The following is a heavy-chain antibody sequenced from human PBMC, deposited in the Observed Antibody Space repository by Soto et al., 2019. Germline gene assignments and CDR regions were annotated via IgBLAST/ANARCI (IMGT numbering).Heavy chain of an antibody. CDR3: AKALYSSGWYGYFDY. CDR1: GFTFSSYG. J-gene: IGHJ4*02. Sequence: QVQLVESGGGVVQPGRSLRLSCAASGFTFSSYGMHWVRQAPGKGLEWVAVISYDGSNKYYADSVKGRFTISRDNSKNTLYLQMNSLRAEDTAVYYCAKALYSSGWYGYFDYWGQGTLVTVSS. CDR2: ISYDGSNK. D-gene: IGHD6-19*01. V-gene: IGHV3-30*18.